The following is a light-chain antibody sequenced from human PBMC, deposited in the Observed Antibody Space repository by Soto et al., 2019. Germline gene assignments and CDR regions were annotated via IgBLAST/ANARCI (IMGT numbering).Light chain of an antibody. V-gene: IGKV1-9*01. CDR1: QGISSY. CDR2: ASS. Sequence: DIQLPQSPSFLSASIGDRVTITCRASQGISSYLAWYQQTPGIAPKLLIYASSTLQSGVPSRFSGSGSGTEFTLTISSLQPDDFATYYCQPVNTFPVTFGKGTRLDI. CDR3: QPVNTFPVT. J-gene: IGKJ5*01.